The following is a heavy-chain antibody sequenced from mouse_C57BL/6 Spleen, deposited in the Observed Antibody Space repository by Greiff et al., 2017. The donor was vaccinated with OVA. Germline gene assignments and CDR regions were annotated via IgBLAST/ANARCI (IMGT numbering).Heavy chain of an antibody. V-gene: IGHV1-42*01. D-gene: IGHD1-1*01. CDR2: INPSTGGT. CDR3: ARYYALDY. CDR1: GYSFTGYY. Sequence: EVQLQQSGPELVKPGASVKISCKASGYSFTGYYMNWVKQSPEKSLEWIGEINPSTGGTTYNQKFKAKATLTVDKSSSTAYMQLKSLTSEDSAVYYCARYYALDYWGQGTTLTVSS. J-gene: IGHJ2*01.